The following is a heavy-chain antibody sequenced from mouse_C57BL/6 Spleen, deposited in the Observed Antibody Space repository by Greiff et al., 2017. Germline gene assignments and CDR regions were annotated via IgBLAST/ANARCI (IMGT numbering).Heavy chain of an antibody. J-gene: IGHJ2*01. V-gene: IGHV5-12*01. D-gene: IGHD4-1*01. CDR1: GFTFSDYY. CDR3: ARRNWDYLDY. Sequence: EVQRVESGGGLVQPGGSLKLSCAASGFTFSDYYMYWVRQTPEKRLEWVAYISNGGGSTYYPDTVKGRFTISRDNAKNTLYLQMSRLKSEDTAMYYCARRNWDYLDYWGQGTTLTVSS. CDR2: ISNGGGST.